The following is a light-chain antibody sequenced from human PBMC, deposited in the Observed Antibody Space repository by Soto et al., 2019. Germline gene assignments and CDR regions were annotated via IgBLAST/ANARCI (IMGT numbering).Light chain of an antibody. Sequence: QSVLTQPASVSGSPGQSITISCTGTSSDVGGYNYVSWYQQHPGKAHKLMIYDVSNRPSGVSNRFSGSKSGNTASLTISGLQAEDEADYYCSSYTSRSSSTDGFGTVTKVTVL. J-gene: IGLJ1*01. V-gene: IGLV2-14*01. CDR2: DVS. CDR3: SSYTSRSSSTDG. CDR1: SSDVGGYNY.